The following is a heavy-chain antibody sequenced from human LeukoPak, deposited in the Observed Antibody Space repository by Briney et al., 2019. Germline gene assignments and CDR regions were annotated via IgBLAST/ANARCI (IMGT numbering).Heavy chain of an antibody. CDR3: ARDPLERPFDY. CDR2: IYHSGST. V-gene: IGHV4-38-2*02. J-gene: IGHJ4*02. D-gene: IGHD1-1*01. Sequence: PSETLSLTCAVSGYSISSGYYWGWIRQPPGKGLEWIGSIYHSGSTYYNPSLKSRVTTSVDTSKNQFSLKLSSVTAADTAVYYCARDPLERPFDYWGQGTLVTVSS. CDR1: GYSISSGYY.